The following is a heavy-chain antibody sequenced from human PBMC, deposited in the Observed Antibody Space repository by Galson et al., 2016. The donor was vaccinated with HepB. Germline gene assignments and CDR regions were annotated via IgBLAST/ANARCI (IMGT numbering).Heavy chain of an antibody. CDR2: IIPLFGTV. CDR1: GDSFSGYA. CDR3: ARRVGNYSDSGSYPVDV. D-gene: IGHD3-10*01. J-gene: IGHJ6*01. Sequence: SVKVSCKASGDSFSGYAITWVRQAPGQGLEWMGGIIPLFGTVNYAQKFQGRLTITADESTSTDYMELSSLRSEDTAVYYCARRVGNYSDSGSYPVDVWGQGTTVTVSS. V-gene: IGHV1-69*13.